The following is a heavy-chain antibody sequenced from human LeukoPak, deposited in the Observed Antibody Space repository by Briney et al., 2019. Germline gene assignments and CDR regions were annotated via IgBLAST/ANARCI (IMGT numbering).Heavy chain of an antibody. CDR1: GYTFTSYY. CDR2: IHPSGGST. D-gene: IGHD4-17*01. CDR3: ARAHLHYGDSIHDLDY. Sequence: ASVKVSRKASGYTFTSYYMHWVRQAPGQGLEWMGIIHPSGGSTSYAQKFQGRVTMTRDTSTSTVYMELSGLRSEDTAVYYCARAHLHYGDSIHDLDYWGQGTLVTVSS. V-gene: IGHV1-46*01. J-gene: IGHJ4*02.